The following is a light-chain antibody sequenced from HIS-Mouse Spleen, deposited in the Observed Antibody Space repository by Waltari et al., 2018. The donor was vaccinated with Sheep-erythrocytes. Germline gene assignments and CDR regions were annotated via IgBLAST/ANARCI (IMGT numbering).Light chain of an antibody. Sequence: QPVLTQPPSSSASPGESARLTCTLPSDINVGSYNIYWYQQKPGSPPRYLLYYYSDSDKGQGSGFPRRFSGSKDASANTGILLISGLQSEDEADYYCCSYAGSYNHVFATGTKVTVL. V-gene: IGLV5-37*01. CDR1: SDINVGSYN. J-gene: IGLJ1*01. CDR2: YYSDSDK. CDR3: CSYAGSYNHV.